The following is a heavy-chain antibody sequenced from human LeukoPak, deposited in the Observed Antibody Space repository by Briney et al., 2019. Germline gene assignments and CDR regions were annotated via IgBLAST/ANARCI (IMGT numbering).Heavy chain of an antibody. J-gene: IGHJ6*04. Sequence: PSETLSLTCTVSGGSISSGDYYWSWIRRPPGKGLEWIGYIYYSGSTYYNPSLKSRVTISVDTSKNQFSLKLSSVTAADTAVYYCVRDSGLWFGELYCYYGMDVWGKGTTVTVSS. CDR3: VRDSGLWFGELYCYYGMDV. D-gene: IGHD3-10*01. V-gene: IGHV4-30-4*01. CDR1: GGSISSGDYY. CDR2: IYYSGST.